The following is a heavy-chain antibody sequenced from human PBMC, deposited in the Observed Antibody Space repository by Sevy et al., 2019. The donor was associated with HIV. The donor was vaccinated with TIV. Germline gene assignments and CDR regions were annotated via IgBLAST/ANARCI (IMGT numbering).Heavy chain of an antibody. Sequence: SETLSLTCTVSGGSISSYYWSWIRQPPGKGLEWIGYIYYSGSTNYNPPLKSRVTISVDTSKNQFSLKMSSVTAADTAVYYCARGGGYCSSTSCYGSLDYWGQGTLVTVSS. CDR2: IYYSGST. J-gene: IGHJ4*02. CDR3: ARGGGYCSSTSCYGSLDY. D-gene: IGHD2-2*01. V-gene: IGHV4-59*01. CDR1: GGSISSYY.